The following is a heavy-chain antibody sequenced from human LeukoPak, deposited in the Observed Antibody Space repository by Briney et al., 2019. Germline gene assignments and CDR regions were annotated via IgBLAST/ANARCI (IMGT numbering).Heavy chain of an antibody. Sequence: PGGSLRLSCAASGFTFSSYSMNWVRQAPGKGLEWVSSISSSSSYIYYADSVKGRFTISRDNAKNSLYLQMNSLRAEDTAVYYCARGGSDILTQHDYWGQGTLVTVSS. CDR2: ISSSSSYI. J-gene: IGHJ4*02. D-gene: IGHD3-9*01. V-gene: IGHV3-21*01. CDR3: ARGGSDILTQHDY. CDR1: GFTFSSYS.